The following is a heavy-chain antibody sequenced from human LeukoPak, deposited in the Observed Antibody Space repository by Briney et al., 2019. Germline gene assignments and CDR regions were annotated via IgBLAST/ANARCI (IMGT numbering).Heavy chain of an antibody. J-gene: IGHJ4*02. Sequence: PGGSLRLSCAASGFTFSSYEMNWVRQAPGKGLEWVSYFSSSGSTIYYADSVKGRFTISRDNAKNSLYLQMNSLRAEDTAVYYCARDVMGAAAGPFDYWGQGTLVTVSS. CDR3: ARDVMGAAAGPFDY. V-gene: IGHV3-48*03. D-gene: IGHD6-13*01. CDR2: FSSSGSTI. CDR1: GFTFSSYE.